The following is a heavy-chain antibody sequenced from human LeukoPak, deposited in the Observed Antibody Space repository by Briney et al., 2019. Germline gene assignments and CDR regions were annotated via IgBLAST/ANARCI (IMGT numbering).Heavy chain of an antibody. J-gene: IGHJ3*01. Sequence: PGRSLRLSCAVSGFTFSVAAMTWVRQAPGKGLEWVSLIGASGESTYYADSVKGRFTISRDNSKNTLSLQMNSLRVEDTAMYFCAKDIQLSTWGLGTMVTVSS. CDR3: AKDIQLST. CDR1: GFTFSVAA. D-gene: IGHD5-24*01. V-gene: IGHV3-23*01. CDR2: IGASGEST.